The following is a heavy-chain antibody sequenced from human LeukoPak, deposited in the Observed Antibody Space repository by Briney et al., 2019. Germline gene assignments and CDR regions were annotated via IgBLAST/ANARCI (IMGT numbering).Heavy chain of an antibody. J-gene: IGHJ4*02. CDR3: ARDLNWDTY. V-gene: IGHV3-11*04. D-gene: IGHD7-27*01. CDR1: GFTFSDYY. CDR2: ISSSSSTI. Sequence: GGSLRLSCAASGFTFSDYYMSWLRQAPGKGLEWVSYISSSSSTIYYADSVKGRFTISRDNAKNSLYLQLNSLRAEDTAVYYCARDLNWDTYWGQGTLVSVSS.